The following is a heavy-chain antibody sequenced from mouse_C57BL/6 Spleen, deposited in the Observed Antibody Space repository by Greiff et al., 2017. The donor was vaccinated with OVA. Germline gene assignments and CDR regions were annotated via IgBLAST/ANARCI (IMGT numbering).Heavy chain of an antibody. CDR2: IYPGDGDT. V-gene: IGHV1-82*01. CDR1: GYAFSSSW. Sequence: VQLQQSGPELVKPGASVKISCKASGYAFSSSWMNWVKQRPGKGLEWIGRIYPGDGDTNYNGKFKGKATLTADKSSSTAYMQLSSLTSEDSAFYFCAIPYSFDYWGQGTTLTVSS. J-gene: IGHJ2*01. CDR3: AIPYSFDY.